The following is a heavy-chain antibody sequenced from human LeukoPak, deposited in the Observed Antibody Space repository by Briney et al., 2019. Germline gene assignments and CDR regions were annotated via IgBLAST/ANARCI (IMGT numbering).Heavy chain of an antibody. CDR1: GFTFSSYA. CDR2: IYSGGST. D-gene: IGHD3-22*01. V-gene: IGHV3-66*01. CDR3: AKYYYDSSGYLNWFDP. J-gene: IGHJ5*02. Sequence: GGSLRLSCAASGFTFSSYALSWVRQAPGKGLEWVSVIYSGGSTYYADSVKGRFTISRDSSKNTLYLQMNSLRAEDTAVYYCAKYYYDSSGYLNWFDPWGQGTLVTVSS.